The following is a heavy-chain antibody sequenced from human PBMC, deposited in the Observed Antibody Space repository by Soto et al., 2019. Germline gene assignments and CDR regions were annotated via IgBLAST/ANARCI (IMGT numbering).Heavy chain of an antibody. Sequence: GGSLRLSCAASGFTFSSYAMSWVRQAPGKGLEWVSAISGSGGSTYYADSVKGRFTISRDNSKNTLYLQMNSLRAEDTAVYYCAKDPSDWSSHDWFDPWGQGTLVTVSS. CDR1: GFTFSSYA. J-gene: IGHJ5*02. CDR3: AKDPSDWSSHDWFDP. V-gene: IGHV3-23*01. D-gene: IGHD1-1*01. CDR2: ISGSGGST.